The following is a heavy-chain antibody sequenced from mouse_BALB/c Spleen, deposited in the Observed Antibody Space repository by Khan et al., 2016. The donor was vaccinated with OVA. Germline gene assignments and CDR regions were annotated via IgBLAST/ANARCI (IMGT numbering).Heavy chain of an antibody. CDR2: ISFSGST. V-gene: IGHV3-2*02. CDR1: GYSITSDYA. CDR3: ARGLRRGGMDY. Sequence: EVQLQESGPGLVKPSQSLSLTCTVTGYSITSDYAWNWIRQFPGNKLEWMGYISFSGSTSYNPSLKSRISITRDTSKNQFFLQLNSVTTEDTATYYCARGLRRGGMDYGGQGTSVTVSS. J-gene: IGHJ4*01. D-gene: IGHD2-2*01.